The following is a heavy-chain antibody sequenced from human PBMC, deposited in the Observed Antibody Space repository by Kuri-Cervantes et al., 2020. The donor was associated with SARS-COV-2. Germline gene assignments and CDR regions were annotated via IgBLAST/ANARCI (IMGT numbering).Heavy chain of an antibody. CDR3: ARVNLGCDY. CDR2: IYTSVST. D-gene: IGHD7-27*01. CDR1: GYSISSGYY. J-gene: IGHJ4*02. V-gene: IGHV4-4*07. Sequence: GSLRLSCTVSGYSISSGYYWSWIRLPAGKGLEWIGRIYTSVSTNYNPSLKSRVTMSVDTSKNQFSLKLSSVTAADTAVYYCARVNLGCDYWGQGTLVTVSS.